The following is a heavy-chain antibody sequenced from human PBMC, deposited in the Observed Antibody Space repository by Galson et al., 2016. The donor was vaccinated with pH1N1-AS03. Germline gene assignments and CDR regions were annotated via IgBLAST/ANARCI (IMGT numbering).Heavy chain of an antibody. CDR2: ISSSSSYI. Sequence: SLRLSCAASGFTFRTYGMNWVRQAPGKGLEWVSSISSSSSYIYYADSVNGRFTISRDNARNSLYLQMNSLRAEDTAVYYCARRSAAVSGTGCVDVWGQGTTVTVSS. D-gene: IGHD6-19*01. V-gene: IGHV3-21*01. CDR3: ARRSAAVSGTGCVDV. J-gene: IGHJ6*02. CDR1: GFTFRTYG.